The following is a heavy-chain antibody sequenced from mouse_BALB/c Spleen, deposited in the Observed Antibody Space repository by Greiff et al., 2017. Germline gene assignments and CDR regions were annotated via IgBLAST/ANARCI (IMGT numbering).Heavy chain of an antibody. V-gene: IGHV5-17*02. CDR2: ISSGSSTT. J-gene: IGHJ4*01. Sequence: EVQRVESGGGLVQPGGSRKLSCAASGFTFSSFGMHWVRQAPEKGLEWVAYISSGSSTTYYADTVKGRFTIYRDNPKNTLFLQMTRLRSVDTAIYYCARWEITTRGAMDCWGRGTAVTDCS. CDR1: GFTFSSFG. D-gene: IGHD2-4*01. CDR3: ARWEITTRGAMDC.